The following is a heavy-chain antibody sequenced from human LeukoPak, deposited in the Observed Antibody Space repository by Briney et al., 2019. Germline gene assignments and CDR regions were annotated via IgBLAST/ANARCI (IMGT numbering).Heavy chain of an antibody. J-gene: IGHJ6*03. CDR2: ISGSGGST. CDR3: AKSQSLYYYYYYMDV. V-gene: IGHV3-23*01. Sequence: GGSLRLSCAASGFTFSSYAMSWVRQAPGKGLEWVSAISGSGGSTYYADSVKGRFTISRDNSKNTLYLQMNSLRAEDTAVYYCAKSQSLYYYYYYMDVWGKGTTVTVSS. CDR1: GFTFSSYA.